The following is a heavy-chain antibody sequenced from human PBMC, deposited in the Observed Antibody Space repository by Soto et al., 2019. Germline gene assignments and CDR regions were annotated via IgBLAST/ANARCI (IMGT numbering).Heavy chain of an antibody. V-gene: IGHV1-18*01. CDR1: GYTFSSYG. CDR2: ISVYNGHR. CDR3: ARALGYSGYAGMDV. Sequence: EASVKVSCKASGYTFSSYGISWVRQAPGQGLEWMGWISVYNGHRNYAQKLQGRVTMTTDTSTSTAYMELRSLRSDDTAVYYCARALGYSGYAGMDVWGQGTTVTVSS. D-gene: IGHD5-12*01. J-gene: IGHJ6*02.